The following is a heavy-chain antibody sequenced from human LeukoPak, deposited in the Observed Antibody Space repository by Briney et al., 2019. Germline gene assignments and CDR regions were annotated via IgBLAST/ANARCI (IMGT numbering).Heavy chain of an antibody. V-gene: IGHV1-24*01. CDR3: ATGVVGATGFDAFDI. CDR2: FDPEDGET. CDR1: GYTLTELS. D-gene: IGHD1-26*01. Sequence: ASVKVSCKVSGYTLTELSMHWVRQAPGKGLEWMGGFDPEDGETIYAQKFQGRVTMTEDTSTDTAYMGLSSLRSEDTAVYYCATGVVGATGFDAFDIWGQGTMVTVSS. J-gene: IGHJ3*02.